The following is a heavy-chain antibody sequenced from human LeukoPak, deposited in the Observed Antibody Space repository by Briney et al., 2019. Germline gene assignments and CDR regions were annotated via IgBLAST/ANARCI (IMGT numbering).Heavy chain of an antibody. J-gene: IGHJ4*02. CDR3: ARHVAYDGSVYVPLDY. Sequence: PSETLSLTCTVSGGSISSSSDYWGWIRQPPGKGLEWIGSIYYSGSSYQNPSLRSRVTVSVDTSKNQFSLKLSSVTAADTAVYYCARHVAYDGSVYVPLDYWGQGTLVTVSS. V-gene: IGHV4-39*01. CDR1: GGSISSSSDY. D-gene: IGHD3-22*01. CDR2: IYYSGSS.